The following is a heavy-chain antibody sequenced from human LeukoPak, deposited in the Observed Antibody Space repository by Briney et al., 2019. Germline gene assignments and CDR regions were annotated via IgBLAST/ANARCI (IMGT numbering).Heavy chain of an antibody. CDR3: ASSPNYYGSGSYYRD. Sequence: SETLSLTCTVSGGSISSYYWSWIRQPPGKGLEWIGSIYYSGSTYYNPSLKSRVTISVDTSKNQFSLKLSSVTAADTAVYYCASSPNYYGSGSYYRDWGQGTLVTVSS. CDR2: IYYSGST. V-gene: IGHV4-39*01. CDR1: GGSISSYY. D-gene: IGHD3-10*01. J-gene: IGHJ4*02.